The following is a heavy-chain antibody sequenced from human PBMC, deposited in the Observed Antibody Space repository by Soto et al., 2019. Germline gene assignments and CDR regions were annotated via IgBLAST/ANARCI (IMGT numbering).Heavy chain of an antibody. V-gene: IGHV1-3*05. CDR3: ARAVAVPGDFDY. Sequence: QVQLVQSGAEEKKPGASVKVSCKASGYTFTGYAMYWVRQAPGQRLERMGWINAGNGNTKYSQKFQARVTITRDTSASTAYMELRSLRSEDTAVYYCARAVAVPGDFDYWGQGTLVTVSS. CDR1: GYTFTGYA. J-gene: IGHJ4*02. CDR2: INAGNGNT. D-gene: IGHD6-19*01.